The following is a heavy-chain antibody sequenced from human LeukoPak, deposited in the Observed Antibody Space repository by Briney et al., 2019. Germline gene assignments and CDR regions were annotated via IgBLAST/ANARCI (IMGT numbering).Heavy chain of an antibody. V-gene: IGHV1-8*01. D-gene: IGHD5-18*01. CDR2: MNPNSGNT. CDR3: ARTDTAKGDAFDI. Sequence: GASVKVSCKASGYTFTSYDINWVRQATGQGLEWMGWMNPNSGNTGYAQKFQGRVTMTRNTSISTAYMELSSLRSEDTAVYYCARTDTAKGDAFDIWGQGTMVTVSS. CDR1: GYTFTSYD. J-gene: IGHJ3*02.